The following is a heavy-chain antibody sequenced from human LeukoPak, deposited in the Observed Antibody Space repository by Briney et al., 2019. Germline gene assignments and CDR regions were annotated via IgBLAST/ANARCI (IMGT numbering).Heavy chain of an antibody. CDR2: INSDGSRT. V-gene: IGHV3-74*01. CDR3: ARDLLLWFGELSGDSDY. D-gene: IGHD3-10*01. CDR1: GFTFSSHW. J-gene: IGHJ4*02. Sequence: GGSLRLSCAASGFTFSSHWMHWVSHAPGKGLVWVSRINSDGSRTSYADSVKGRFTISRDNSKNTLHLQMNSLRAEDTAVYYCARDLLLWFGELSGDSDYWGQGTLVTVSS.